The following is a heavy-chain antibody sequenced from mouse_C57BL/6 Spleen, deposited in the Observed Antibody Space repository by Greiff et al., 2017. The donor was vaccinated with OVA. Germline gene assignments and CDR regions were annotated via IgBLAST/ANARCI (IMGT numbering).Heavy chain of an antibody. D-gene: IGHD2-1*01. J-gene: IGHJ4*01. Sequence: QVQLQQPGTELVKPGASVKLSCKASGYTFTSYWMHWVKQRPGQGLEWIGNINPSNGGTNYNEKFKSKATLTVDKSSSTAYMQRSSLTSEDAAVYYCARDRLYYGNYYYAMDYWGQGTSVTVSS. CDR3: ARDRLYYGNYYYAMDY. CDR2: INPSNGGT. V-gene: IGHV1-53*01. CDR1: GYTFTSYW.